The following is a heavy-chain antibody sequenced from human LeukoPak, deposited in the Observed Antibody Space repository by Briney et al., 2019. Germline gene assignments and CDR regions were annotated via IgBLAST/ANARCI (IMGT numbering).Heavy chain of an antibody. CDR2: IYYSGST. D-gene: IGHD5-18*01. CDR1: GGSISSGSYY. J-gene: IGHJ4*02. CDR3: ARYSYGSDYFDY. Sequence: SETLSLTCTVSGGSISSGSYYWSWIRQPAGKGLEWIGYIYYSGSTNYNPSLKSRVSISVDASKNQFSLRLNSVTAADTAVYYCARYSYGSDYFDYWGQGTLVTVSS. V-gene: IGHV4-61*10.